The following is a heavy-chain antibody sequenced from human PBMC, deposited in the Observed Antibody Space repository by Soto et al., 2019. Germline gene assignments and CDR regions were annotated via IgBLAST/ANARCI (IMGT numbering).Heavy chain of an antibody. CDR1: RFTFSSYA. J-gene: IGHJ4*02. V-gene: IGHV3-23*01. D-gene: IGHD3-3*01. Sequence: HPDGSLSLSFAASRFTFSSYAISWVLHTPWNWLEWVSAISGSCGITYYADSVKGRFTISRDNSKNTLYLQMNSLRAEDTAVYYCAKAAPFTIFGVVISYFEYWGQGTLVTVSS. CDR2: ISGSCGIT. CDR3: AKAAPFTIFGVVISYFEY.